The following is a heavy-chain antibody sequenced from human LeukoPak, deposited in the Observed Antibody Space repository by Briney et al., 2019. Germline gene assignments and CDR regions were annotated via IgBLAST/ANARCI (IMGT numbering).Heavy chain of an antibody. V-gene: IGHV3-43*01. Sequence: GGSLRLSCAPSGFTFDDYSMHWVRQGPGEGLEWVSVISWDGSSTSYADSVKGRFTISRDNSKNSLYLQMNSLRSEESALYYCAKDRGGVDYWGRGTVVTVSS. CDR2: ISWDGSST. CDR1: GFTFDDYS. J-gene: IGHJ4*02. D-gene: IGHD3-16*01. CDR3: AKDRGGVDY.